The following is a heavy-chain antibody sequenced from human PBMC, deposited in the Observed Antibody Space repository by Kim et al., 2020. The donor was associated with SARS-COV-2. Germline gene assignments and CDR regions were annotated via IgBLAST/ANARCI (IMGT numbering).Heavy chain of an antibody. CDR1: GYSFTSYL. J-gene: IGHJ4*02. D-gene: IGHD5-12*01. CDR3: ASLAGDGYNSYFDY. V-gene: IGHV5-51*01. CDR2: IYPGDSDT. Sequence: GESLKISCKGSGYSFTSYLIGWLRQMPGKGLEWVGIIYPGDSDTRYSPSFHCQVTIPADKSISTAYLQWSSLKASDTAMYYCASLAGDGYNSYFDYWGPGPLLTVSS.